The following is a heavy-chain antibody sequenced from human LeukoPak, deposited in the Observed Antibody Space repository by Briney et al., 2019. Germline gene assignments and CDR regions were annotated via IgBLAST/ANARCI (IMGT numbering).Heavy chain of an antibody. CDR1: GFTFSSYE. J-gene: IGHJ3*02. CDR3: ARVRYDAFDI. V-gene: IGHV3-48*03. CDR2: ISSSGSTI. Sequence: PGGSLRLSCAASGFTFSSYEMNWVRQAPGKGLEWVSYISSSGSTIYYADSVKGRFTISRDNAKNSLYLQMNSLRAEDTAVYYCARVRYDAFDIWGQGTMVTVSS. D-gene: IGHD4-17*01.